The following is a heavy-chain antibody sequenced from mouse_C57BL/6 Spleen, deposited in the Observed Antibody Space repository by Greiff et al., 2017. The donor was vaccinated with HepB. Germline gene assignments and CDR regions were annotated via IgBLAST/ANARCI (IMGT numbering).Heavy chain of an antibody. J-gene: IGHJ2*01. D-gene: IGHD4-1*01. CDR1: GYSFTGYY. V-gene: IGHV1-42*01. CDR3: ARGPNLDY. Sequence: EVQLQESGPELVKPGASVKISCKASGYSFTGYYMNWVKQSPEKSLEWIGEINPSTGGTTYNQKFKAKATLTVDKSSSTAYMQLKSLTSEDSAVYYCARGPNLDYWGQGTTLTVSS. CDR2: INPSTGGT.